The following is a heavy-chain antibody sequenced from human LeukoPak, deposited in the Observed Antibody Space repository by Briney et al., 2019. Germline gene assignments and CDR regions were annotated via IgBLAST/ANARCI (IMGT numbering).Heavy chain of an antibody. V-gene: IGHV3-66*01. D-gene: IGHD4-11*01. CDR2: IYSGGST. Sequence: PGGSLRLSCAASGFTVNSNYMSWVRQAPGKGLEWVSVIYSGGSTYYADSVKGSFTISRDNSKNTLYVQMNSLRAADTAVYYCARDSPTVGMDVWGQGTTVTVSS. J-gene: IGHJ6*02. CDR1: GFTVNSNY. CDR3: ARDSPTVGMDV.